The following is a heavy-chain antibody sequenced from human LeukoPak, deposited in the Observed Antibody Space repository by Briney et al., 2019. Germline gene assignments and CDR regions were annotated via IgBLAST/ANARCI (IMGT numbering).Heavy chain of an antibody. Sequence: PGGSLRLSCAASGFTFSSYGMRWVRQAPGKGLEWVAVISYDGSNKYYADSVKGRFTISRDNSKNTLYLQMNSLRAEDTAVYYCAKDRIVKVAGAFDIWGQGTMVTVSS. J-gene: IGHJ3*02. D-gene: IGHD2-15*01. CDR2: ISYDGSNK. CDR3: AKDRIVKVAGAFDI. V-gene: IGHV3-30*18. CDR1: GFTFSSYG.